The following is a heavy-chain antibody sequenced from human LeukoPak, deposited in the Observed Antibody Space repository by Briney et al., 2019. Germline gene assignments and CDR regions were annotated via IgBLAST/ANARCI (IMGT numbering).Heavy chain of an antibody. Sequence: GGSLRLSCAASGFTFSSYAMSWVRQAPGKGLEWVSAISGSGGSTYYADSVKGRFTISRDNSKNTLYLQMNSLRAEDTAVYYCAKAPARGIYCTNGVCPNPRDYWGQGTLVTVSS. V-gene: IGHV3-23*01. CDR3: AKAPARGIYCTNGVCPNPRDY. CDR2: ISGSGGST. J-gene: IGHJ4*02. CDR1: GFTFSSYA. D-gene: IGHD2-8*01.